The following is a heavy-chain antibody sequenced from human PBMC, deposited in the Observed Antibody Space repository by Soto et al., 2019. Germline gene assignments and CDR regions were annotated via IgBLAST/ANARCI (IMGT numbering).Heavy chain of an antibody. CDR3: ARDQGTVTPSYFDS. V-gene: IGHV3-21*01. D-gene: IGHD4-4*01. CDR2: ISSSSNYI. Sequence: PGGSLRLSCAASGFSFSTYSMNWVRQAPGRGLEWVSSISSSSNYIYYGDSVKGRFTISRDNAKNSVYLHMSSLRAEDTALYYCARDQGTVTPSYFDSWGRGILVTVSS. CDR1: GFSFSTYS. J-gene: IGHJ4*02.